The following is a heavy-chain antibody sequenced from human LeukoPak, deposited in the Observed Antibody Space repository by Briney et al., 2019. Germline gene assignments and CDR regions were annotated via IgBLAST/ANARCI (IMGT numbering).Heavy chain of an antibody. V-gene: IGHV3-21*01. J-gene: IGHJ4*02. CDR2: ISSSSSYI. Sequence: PGGSLRLSCAASGFTFSSYSMNWVRQAPGKGLEWVSSISSSSSYIYYADSVKGRFTISRDNAKNSLYLQMNSLRAEDTAVYYCARDEGDSGSYDYWGQGTLVTVSS. D-gene: IGHD1-26*01. CDR1: GFTFSSYS. CDR3: ARDEGDSGSYDY.